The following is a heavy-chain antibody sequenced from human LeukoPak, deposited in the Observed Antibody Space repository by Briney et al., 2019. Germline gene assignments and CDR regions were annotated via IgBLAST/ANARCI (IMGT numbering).Heavy chain of an antibody. CDR2: ISAYNGNT. D-gene: IGHD4-17*01. CDR3: ARDPLEDYGDYYFDY. Sequence: GASAKVSCKASGYTFTSYGISWVRQAPGQGLEWMGWISAYNGNTNYAQKLQGRVTMTTDTSTSTAYMELRSLRSDDTAVYYCARDPLEDYGDYYFDYWGQGTLVTVSS. V-gene: IGHV1-18*01. CDR1: GYTFTSYG. J-gene: IGHJ4*02.